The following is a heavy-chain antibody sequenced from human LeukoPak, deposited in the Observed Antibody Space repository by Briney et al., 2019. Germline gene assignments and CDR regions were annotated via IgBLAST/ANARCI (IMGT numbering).Heavy chain of an antibody. CDR2: MYYSGST. CDR1: GGSISRYY. D-gene: IGHD2-15*01. V-gene: IGHV4-59*01. Sequence: PSETLSLTCTVSGGSISRYYWSWIRQPPGKGLEGVGDMYYSGSTNYNPSLKSRVTMSVDTSKNQFSLKLSSVTAADTAVYYCAREVQGGNFDYWGQGTLVTVSS. J-gene: IGHJ4*02. CDR3: AREVQGGNFDY.